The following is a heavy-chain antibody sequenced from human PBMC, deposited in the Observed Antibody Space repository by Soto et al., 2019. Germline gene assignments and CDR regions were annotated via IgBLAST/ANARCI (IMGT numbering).Heavy chain of an antibody. CDR1: GGSNSCRGYY. V-gene: IGHV4-31*02. CDR3: ARGDWNNALDY. Sequence: SSVTVSLTCLLSGGSNSCRGYYRRWIRQHPGKGLEWIGYINSSGSTYCNPSLKIRVTISVDTSKNQFSLKLSSLIASDTAAFYCARGDWNNALDYCSQRALVTESS. J-gene: IGHJ4*02. CDR2: INSSGST. D-gene: IGHD1-1*01.